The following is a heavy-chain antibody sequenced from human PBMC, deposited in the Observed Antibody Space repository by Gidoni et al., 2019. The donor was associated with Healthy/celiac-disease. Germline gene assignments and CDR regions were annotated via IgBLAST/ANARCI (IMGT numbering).Heavy chain of an antibody. CDR3: ARGLPYYYDSSGYYPEFDY. V-gene: IGHV1-2*06. CDR2: INPNSGGT. Sequence: QVQLVQSGAEVKKPGDSVKVTCTASGYTFTGYYLHWVRRAPGQGLEWMGRINPNSGGTNYAQKFQGRVTMTRDTSISTAYMELSRLRSDDTAVYYCARGLPYYYDSSGYYPEFDYWGQGTLVTVSS. J-gene: IGHJ4*02. D-gene: IGHD3-22*01. CDR1: GYTFTGYY.